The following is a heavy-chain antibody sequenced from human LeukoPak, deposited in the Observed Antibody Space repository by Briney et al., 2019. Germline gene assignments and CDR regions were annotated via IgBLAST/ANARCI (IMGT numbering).Heavy chain of an antibody. V-gene: IGHV1-2*02. Sequence: ASVKVSCKASGYTFNGYYMHWVRQAPGQGLEWMGWINPSSGDTNYAQKFQGRVAVTRDTSISTAYMELSGLTSDDTAVYYCARDLPFAPGMSGHKARYNWFDPWGQGTLVTVSS. J-gene: IGHJ5*02. CDR3: ARDLPFAPGMSGHKARYNWFDP. D-gene: IGHD3-3*01. CDR1: GYTFNGYY. CDR2: INPSSGDT.